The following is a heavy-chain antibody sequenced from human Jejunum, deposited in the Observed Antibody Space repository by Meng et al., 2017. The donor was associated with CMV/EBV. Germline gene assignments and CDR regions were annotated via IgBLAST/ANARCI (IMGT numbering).Heavy chain of an antibody. CDR3: ARGYHGPGIAVTGADIDY. J-gene: IGHJ4*02. D-gene: IGHD6-19*01. V-gene: IGHV4-34*01. CDR2: IDHSGST. CDR1: ESFRGYS. Sequence: ESFRGYSWSWIRQPPGKGLEWIGEIDHSGSTNYSPSLKSRVTISVDASKSQFSLRLSSVTAADTAIYYCARGYHGPGIAVTGADIDYWGQGTLVTVSS.